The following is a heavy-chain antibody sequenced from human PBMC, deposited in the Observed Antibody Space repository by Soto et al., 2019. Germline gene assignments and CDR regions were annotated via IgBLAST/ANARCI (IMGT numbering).Heavy chain of an antibody. J-gene: IGHJ6*02. Sequence: AAVKVSCKASGYTFTGYYMTWVRQAPGQGLEWMGWIKPNSGGTNYAQKFQGRVTMTRDTSISTAYMELSRLRSDDTAVYYCARGLFWSCYRYSYYYYAMDVWGQGTTVTVSS. V-gene: IGHV1-2*02. D-gene: IGHD3-3*01. CDR2: IKPNSGGT. CDR3: ARGLFWSCYRYSYYYYAMDV. CDR1: GYTFTGYY.